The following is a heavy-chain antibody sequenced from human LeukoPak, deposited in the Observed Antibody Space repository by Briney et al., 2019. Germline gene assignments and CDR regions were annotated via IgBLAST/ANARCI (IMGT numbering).Heavy chain of an antibody. V-gene: IGHV5-51*01. D-gene: IGHD2-2*01. J-gene: IGHJ4*02. CDR1: GYSFTSYW. CDR3: ARGARYCSSTSCYRFGYFDY. CDR2: IYPGDSDT. Sequence: RGESLKISCKGSGYSFTSYWIGWVRQMPGKGLEWMGIIYPGDSDTRYGPSFQGQVTISADKSISTAYLQWSSLKASDTAMYYCARGARYCSSTSCYRFGYFDYWGQGTLVTVSS.